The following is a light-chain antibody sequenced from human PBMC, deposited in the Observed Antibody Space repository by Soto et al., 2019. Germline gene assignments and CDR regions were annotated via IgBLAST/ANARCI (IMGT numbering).Light chain of an antibody. CDR1: SSDVGRYNR. V-gene: IGLV2-8*01. Sequence: QSALTQPPSASGSPGQSVTISCTGTSSDVGRYNRVSWYQHYPGKAPKLMIYEVNKRPSEVPDRFSGSKSGNTASLTVSGLQAEDEADYYCCSFTDTTIGVFGGGTKLTVL. CDR2: EVN. CDR3: CSFTDTTIGV. J-gene: IGLJ2*01.